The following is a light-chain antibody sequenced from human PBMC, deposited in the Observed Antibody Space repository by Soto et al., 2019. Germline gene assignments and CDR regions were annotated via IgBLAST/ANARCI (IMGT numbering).Light chain of an antibody. J-gene: IGKJ1*01. CDR1: QSISTY. Sequence: DIQMTQSPFSLSASVGDRVTITCRASQSISTYLNWYHQKPGKAPKLLIDAASSLQSGVPSRFSGSGSGTDFTLTISSLQPEDFATYYCQQGYSTPRTFGQGTKVDIK. V-gene: IGKV1-39*01. CDR3: QQGYSTPRT. CDR2: AAS.